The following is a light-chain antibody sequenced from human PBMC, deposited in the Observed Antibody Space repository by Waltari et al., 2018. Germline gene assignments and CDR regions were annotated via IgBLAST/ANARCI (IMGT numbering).Light chain of an antibody. CDR3: QNHGRLPAT. CDR2: EAS. V-gene: IGKV3-20*01. J-gene: IGKJ1*01. CDR1: RK. Sequence: RKLHWAQQRPGQAPRLRVDEASRRATGIPDRFSGSGVGTDFSLTLRRLEPEDFAAYYCQNHGRLPATVGQGTKVEI.